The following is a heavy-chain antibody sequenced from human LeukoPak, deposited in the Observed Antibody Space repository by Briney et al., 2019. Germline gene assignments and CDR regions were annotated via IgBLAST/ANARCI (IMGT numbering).Heavy chain of an antibody. CDR1: GFTFSSNT. J-gene: IGHJ4*02. CDR3: ARGRLAARPVVDY. Sequence: GGSLRLSCVASGFTFSSNTMNWVRQAPGKGLEWVSYISSSSNNIWYADAVKGRFTTSRDNAKNSLYPQMNSLRAEDTAAYYCARGRLAARPVVDYWGQGTLVTVSS. D-gene: IGHD6-6*01. CDR2: ISSSSNNI. V-gene: IGHV3-21*01.